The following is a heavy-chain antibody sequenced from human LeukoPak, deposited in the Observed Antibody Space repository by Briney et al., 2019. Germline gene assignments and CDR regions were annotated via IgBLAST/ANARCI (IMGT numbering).Heavy chain of an antibody. D-gene: IGHD6-13*01. J-gene: IGHJ4*02. CDR2: IYYSGST. Sequence: SETLSLTCTVSGGSISSSYWSWIRQPPGKGLEWIGYIYYSGSTNYNPSLKSRVTISVDTSKTQFSLKLSSVTAADTAVYYCATSGRASSWYYFDYWGQGTLVTVSS. CDR3: ATSGRASSWYYFDY. V-gene: IGHV4-59*01. CDR1: GGSISSSY.